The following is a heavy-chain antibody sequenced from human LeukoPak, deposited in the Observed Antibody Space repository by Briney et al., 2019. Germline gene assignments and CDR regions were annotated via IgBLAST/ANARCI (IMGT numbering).Heavy chain of an antibody. Sequence: PGGSLRLSCAASGFTFSAYGINWVRQAPGKGLEWVSYISSTSSTIHYADAVKGRFTISRDYAKNSLYLQMNSLRDEDTAVYYCARRSYGMDVWGQGTTVTVSS. J-gene: IGHJ6*02. CDR3: ARRSYGMDV. CDR2: ISSTSSTI. CDR1: GFTFSAYG. V-gene: IGHV3-48*02.